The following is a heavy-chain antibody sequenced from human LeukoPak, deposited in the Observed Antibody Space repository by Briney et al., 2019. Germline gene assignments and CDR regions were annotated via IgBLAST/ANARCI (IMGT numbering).Heavy chain of an antibody. CDR1: GGSIGSYY. CDR2: IYYSGST. V-gene: IGHV4-59*01. Sequence: SETLSLTCTVSGGSIGSYYWSWIRQPPGKGLEWIGYIYYSGSTNYNPSLKSRVTISVDTSKNQFSLKLSSVTAADTAVYYCARKYRSYYYYMDVWGKGTTVIISS. J-gene: IGHJ6*03. CDR3: ARKYRSYYYYMDV. D-gene: IGHD3-16*02.